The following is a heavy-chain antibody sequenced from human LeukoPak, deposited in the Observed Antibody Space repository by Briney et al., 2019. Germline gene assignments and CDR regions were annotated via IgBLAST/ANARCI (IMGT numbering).Heavy chain of an antibody. Sequence: PSETLSLTCAVSGGSISSSNWWSWVRQPPGKGLEWIGEIYHSGSTNYNPSLKSRVTISVDKSKNQFSLKLSSVTAADTAVYYRARDLSSSWLFDYWGQGTLVTVSS. CDR1: GGSISSSNW. V-gene: IGHV4-4*02. D-gene: IGHD6-13*01. CDR3: ARDLSSSWLFDY. CDR2: IYHSGST. J-gene: IGHJ4*02.